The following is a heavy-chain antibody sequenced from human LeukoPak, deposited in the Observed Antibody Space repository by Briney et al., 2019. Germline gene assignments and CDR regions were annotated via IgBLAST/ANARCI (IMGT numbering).Heavy chain of an antibody. CDR2: IYYSGST. Sequence: PSETLSLTCTVSGGSISSSSYYWGWIRQPPGKGLEWIGSIYYSGSTYYNPSLKSRVTISVDTSKNQFSLKLSSVTAADTAVYYCASPPGIAAAGLFDYWGQEPWSPSPQ. CDR1: GGSISSSSYY. J-gene: IGHJ4*01. V-gene: IGHV4-39*01. CDR3: ASPPGIAAAGLFDY. D-gene: IGHD6-13*01.